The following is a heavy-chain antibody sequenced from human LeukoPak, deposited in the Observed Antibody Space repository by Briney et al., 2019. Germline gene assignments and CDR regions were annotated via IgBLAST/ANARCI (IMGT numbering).Heavy chain of an antibody. J-gene: IGHJ4*02. CDR3: AKPPYGRDVYNYFDY. V-gene: IGHV3-23*01. CDR2: ISGSGGST. Sequence: GGSLRLSCAGSGFTFRIYAMSCVRQAPGKGLEWVSAISGSGGSTYYADSVKGRFTISRDNSKNTLYLQMNSLRVEDTAVYYCAKPPYGRDVYNYFDYWGQGTPVTVSS. D-gene: IGHD5-24*01. CDR1: GFTFRIYA.